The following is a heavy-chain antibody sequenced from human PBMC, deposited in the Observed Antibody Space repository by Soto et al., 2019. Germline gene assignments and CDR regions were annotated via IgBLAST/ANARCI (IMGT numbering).Heavy chain of an antibody. D-gene: IGHD6-13*01. CDR2: IGGGSGST. Sequence: EVQLLESGGGFVQPGGSLRLSCAASGFTFTNYALSWVRQAPGKGLEWVSTIGGGSGSTSYADSVKGRFSMARENSKNTLYLQMSSLRAEVTALYSCATRMYSTSWYYFVSWGQGTLVTVSS. CDR1: GFTFTNYA. V-gene: IGHV3-23*01. J-gene: IGHJ4*02. CDR3: ATRMYSTSWYYFVS.